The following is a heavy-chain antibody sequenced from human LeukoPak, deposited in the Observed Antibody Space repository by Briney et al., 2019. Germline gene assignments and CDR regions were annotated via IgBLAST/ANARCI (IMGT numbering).Heavy chain of an antibody. D-gene: IGHD6-13*01. Sequence: ASVKVSCKASRYVFTSYAINWVRQAPGQGLEWMGWINTNTGNPTYAQGFTGRFVLSLDTSVSTAYLQISSLKAEDSAVYYCARDRAVAGPSDAFDIWGQGTMVTVSS. V-gene: IGHV7-4-1*02. CDR1: RYVFTSYA. CDR3: ARDRAVAGPSDAFDI. CDR2: INTNTGNP. J-gene: IGHJ3*02.